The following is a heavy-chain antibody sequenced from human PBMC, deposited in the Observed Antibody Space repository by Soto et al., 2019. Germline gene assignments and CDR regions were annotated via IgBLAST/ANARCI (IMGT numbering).Heavy chain of an antibody. CDR1: GYTFTSYW. V-gene: IGHV5-51*01. D-gene: IGHD2-2*02. J-gene: IGHJ5*02. CDR2: IYPGDSDS. Sequence: GESLKISCKASGYTFTSYWIGWVRQMPGKGLEWMGIIYPGDSDSRYSLSFQGRATISVDRSISTAYLQWSSLKASDTALYYCARGHCSSTTCYKAGFDPWGQGTLVTVSS. CDR3: ARGHCSSTTCYKAGFDP.